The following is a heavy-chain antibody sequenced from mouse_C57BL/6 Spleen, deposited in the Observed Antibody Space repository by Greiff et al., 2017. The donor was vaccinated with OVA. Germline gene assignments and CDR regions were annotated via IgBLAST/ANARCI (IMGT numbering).Heavy chain of an antibody. D-gene: IGHD3-1*01. V-gene: IGHV4-1*01. Sequence: EVKLMESGGGLVQPGGSLKLSCAASGIDFSRYWMSWVRRAPGKVLEWIGEINPDSSTINYAPSLKDKFIISRDNAKNTLYLQMSKVRSEDTALYYCARGESGYYFDYWGQGTTLTVSS. J-gene: IGHJ2*01. CDR2: INPDSSTI. CDR3: ARGESGYYFDY. CDR1: GIDFSRYW.